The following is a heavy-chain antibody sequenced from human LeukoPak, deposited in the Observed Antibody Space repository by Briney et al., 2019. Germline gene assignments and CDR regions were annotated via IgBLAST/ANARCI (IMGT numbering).Heavy chain of an antibody. CDR3: AKDLLGYCSSTSCSRYYGMDV. V-gene: IGHV3-49*04. J-gene: IGHJ6*02. CDR1: GFTFGDYA. CDR2: IRSKAYGCTT. Sequence: GRPLRLSCTASGFTFGDYAMSWVRQAPGKGLEWVGFIRSKAYGCTTEYAASVKGRFTISRDNSKNTLYLQMNSLRAEDTAVYYCAKDLLGYCSSTSCSRYYGMDVWGQGTTVTVSS. D-gene: IGHD2-2*01.